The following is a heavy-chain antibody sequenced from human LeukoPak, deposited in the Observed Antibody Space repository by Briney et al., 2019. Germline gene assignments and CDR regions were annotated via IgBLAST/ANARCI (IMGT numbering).Heavy chain of an antibody. J-gene: IGHJ4*02. D-gene: IGHD5-12*01. CDR1: RXSFTNYW. Sequence: PGESLKISCKGSRXSFTNYWISWVRQMPGKGLEWMGRIDPSDSYTNYSPSFQGHFTISADKSISTAYLQWSSLKASDTAMYYCAGGGGYSGYAPYWGQGTLVTVSS. CDR2: IDPSDSYT. CDR3: AGGGGYSGYAPY. V-gene: IGHV5-10-1*01.